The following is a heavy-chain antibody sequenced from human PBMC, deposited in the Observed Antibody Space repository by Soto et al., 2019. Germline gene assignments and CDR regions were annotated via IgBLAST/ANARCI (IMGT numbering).Heavy chain of an antibody. CDR2: IIPIFGTA. D-gene: IGHD3-3*01. J-gene: IGHJ6*02. Sequence: SVKVSCKASGGTFSSDAISWVRQAPGQGLEWMGGIIPIFGTANYAQKIQDRVTITADKSTSTAYMELSSPRSEDTAVYYCARVKNKKYWSVYPPPENYYYGMDFRGQGTTVTVSS. CDR3: ARVKNKKYWSVYPPPENYYYGMDF. V-gene: IGHV1-69*06. CDR1: GGTFSSDA.